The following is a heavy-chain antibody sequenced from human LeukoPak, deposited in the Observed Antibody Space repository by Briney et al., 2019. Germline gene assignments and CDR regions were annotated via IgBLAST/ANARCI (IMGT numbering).Heavy chain of an antibody. J-gene: IGHJ1*01. Sequence: GGSLRLSCAASGFTFSSYAMSWVRQAPGKGLEWVSAISGSGGSTYYADSVKGRFTISRDNSKNALYLQMNSLRAEDTAVYYCASTLVGYCSGGSCYYQYFQHWGQGTLLTVPS. D-gene: IGHD2-15*01. V-gene: IGHV3-23*01. CDR1: GFTFSSYA. CDR3: ASTLVGYCSGGSCYYQYFQH. CDR2: ISGSGGST.